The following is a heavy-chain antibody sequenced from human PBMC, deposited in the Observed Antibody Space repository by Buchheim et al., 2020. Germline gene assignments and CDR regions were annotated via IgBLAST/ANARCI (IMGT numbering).Heavy chain of an antibody. J-gene: IGHJ4*01. CDR1: GFNFVDYS. Sequence: EVQLVESGGGWIQPGGSLILSCTASGFNFVDYSMNWVRQAPGQALEWVSYISSSSSNMWNAGSVRGRFTISRDDGRTSLYMQINGVSDEKTAVYYCVRGRYYTAVDCPDIEEDLFDHWGHG. D-gene: IGHD2-15*01. V-gene: IGHV3-48*02. CDR3: VRGRYYTAVDCPDIEEDLFDH. CDR2: ISSSSSNM.